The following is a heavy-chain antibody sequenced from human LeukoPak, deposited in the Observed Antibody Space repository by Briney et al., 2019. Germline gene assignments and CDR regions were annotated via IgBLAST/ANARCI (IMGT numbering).Heavy chain of an antibody. V-gene: IGHV4-61*02. CDR1: GGSISSGGYY. Sequence: SETLSLTCTVSGGSISSGGYYWSWIRQPAGKGLEWIGRIYTSGSTNYNPSLKSRVTISVDTSKNQFSLKLSSVTAADTAVYYCAREGYYYDSSGYYFRFDPWGQGTLVTVSS. D-gene: IGHD3-22*01. CDR2: IYTSGST. J-gene: IGHJ5*02. CDR3: AREGYYYDSSGYYFRFDP.